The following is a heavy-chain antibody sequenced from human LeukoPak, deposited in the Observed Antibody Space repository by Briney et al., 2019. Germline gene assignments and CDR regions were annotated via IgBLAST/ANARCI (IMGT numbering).Heavy chain of an antibody. CDR3: AKEPAAARGYYYYGMDV. J-gene: IGHJ6*04. CDR2: ISGSGGST. CDR1: GFTFSSYA. D-gene: IGHD6-13*01. V-gene: IGHV3-23*01. Sequence: GGSLRLSCAASGFTFSSYAMSWVRQAPGKGLEWVSAISGSGGSTYYADSVKGRFTISRDNSKNTLYLQMNSLRAEDTAVYYCAKEPAAARGYYYYGMDVWGKGTTVTVSS.